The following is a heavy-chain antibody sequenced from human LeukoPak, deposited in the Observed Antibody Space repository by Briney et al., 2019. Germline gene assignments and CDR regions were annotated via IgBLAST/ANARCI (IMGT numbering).Heavy chain of an antibody. D-gene: IGHD3-10*01. V-gene: IGHV3-21*01. J-gene: IGHJ4*02. CDR2: ISSSSSYI. Sequence: GGSLRLSCAASGFTFSSYSMTWVRQAPGKGLEWVSSISSSSSYIYYADSVKGRFTISRDNAKNSLYLQMNSLRADDTAVYYCVTDLQGNYWGQGTLVTVSS. CDR1: GFTFSSYS. CDR3: VTDLQGNY.